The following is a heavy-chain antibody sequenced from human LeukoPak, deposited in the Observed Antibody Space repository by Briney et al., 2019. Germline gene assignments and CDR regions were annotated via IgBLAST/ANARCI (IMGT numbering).Heavy chain of an antibody. V-gene: IGHV1-69*13. CDR1: GGTFSSYA. Sequence: GASVKVSCKASGGTFSSYAISWVQQAPGQGLEWMGGIIPIFGTANYAQKFQGRVTITADESTSTAYMELSSLRSEDTAVYYCARDGQQLVLNYFDYWGQGTLVTVSS. CDR3: ARDGQQLVLNYFDY. CDR2: IIPIFGTA. J-gene: IGHJ4*02. D-gene: IGHD6-13*01.